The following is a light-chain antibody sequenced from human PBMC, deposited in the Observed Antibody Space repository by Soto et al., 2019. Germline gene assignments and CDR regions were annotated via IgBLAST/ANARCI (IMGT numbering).Light chain of an antibody. CDR2: GAS. V-gene: IGKV3-15*01. CDR1: QSLRSD. J-gene: IGKJ5*01. CDR3: QQYDNWPPT. Sequence: EIVTTQSPATLSVSPGERATLSCRTSQSLRSDLAWYQQKPGQAPRLLIYGASTRATDVPARFSGSGSGTEFTLTIGSLQSEDSAVYYCQQYDNWPPTFGQGTRLENK.